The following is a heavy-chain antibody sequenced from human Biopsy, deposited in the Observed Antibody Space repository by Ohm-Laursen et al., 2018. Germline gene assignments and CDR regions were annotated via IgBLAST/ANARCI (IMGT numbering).Heavy chain of an antibody. J-gene: IGHJ1*01. D-gene: IGHD3-9*01. V-gene: IGHV1-69*06. Sequence: SSVKVSCKVPGVTFSNYGVNWVRQAPGQGLEWLGGNIPILGTGNYAQKFQDRVTVAADTSTSTATMELRSLRSHDSAVYYCATKLTGYFHHWGQGTLVIVSS. CDR3: ATKLTGYFHH. CDR1: GVTFSNYG. CDR2: NIPILGTG.